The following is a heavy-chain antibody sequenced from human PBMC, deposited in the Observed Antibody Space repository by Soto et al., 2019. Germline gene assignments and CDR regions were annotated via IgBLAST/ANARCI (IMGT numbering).Heavy chain of an antibody. CDR1: GYTFTIYG. D-gene: IGHD2-21*02. V-gene: IGHV1-18*01. CDR3: ARHIVVVTAIDGAFDI. Sequence: ASVKGSCKASGYTFTIYGISWVRQAPGQGLEWMGWISAYNGNTNYAQKLQGRVTMTTDTSTSTAYMELRSLRSDDTAVYYCARHIVVVTAIDGAFDIWGQGTMVTVS. CDR2: ISAYNGNT. J-gene: IGHJ3*02.